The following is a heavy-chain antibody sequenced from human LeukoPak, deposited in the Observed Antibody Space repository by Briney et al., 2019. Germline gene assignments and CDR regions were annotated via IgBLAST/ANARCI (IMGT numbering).Heavy chain of an antibody. D-gene: IGHD6-13*01. Sequence: GGSLRLSCAASGFTFSSYSMNWVRQAPGKGLEWVSSISSSSSYIYYADSVKGRFTISRDNAKNSLYLQMNSLRAEDTAVYYCATLTAANNWFDPWGQGTPVTVSS. V-gene: IGHV3-21*01. CDR1: GFTFSSYS. J-gene: IGHJ5*02. CDR2: ISSSSSYI. CDR3: ATLTAANNWFDP.